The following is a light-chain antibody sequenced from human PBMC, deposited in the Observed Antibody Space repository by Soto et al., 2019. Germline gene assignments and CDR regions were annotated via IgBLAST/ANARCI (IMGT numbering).Light chain of an antibody. V-gene: IGKV1-5*03. CDR3: QQYNSYWT. CDR2: KAS. Sequence: DIQMTQSPSTLSASVVDRVTITCLASQSISSWLAWYQQKPWKAPKLLIYKASSLESGVPSRFSGSGSGTEFTLTISSLQPDDFATYYCQQYNSYWTFGQGTKVDI. CDR1: QSISSW. J-gene: IGKJ1*01.